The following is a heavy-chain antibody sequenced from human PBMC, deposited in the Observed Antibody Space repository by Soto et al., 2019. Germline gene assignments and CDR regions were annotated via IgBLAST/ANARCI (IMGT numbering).Heavy chain of an antibody. D-gene: IGHD1-20*01. CDR2: INPKSGGT. CDR3: AREVVPRGNFITGKLFDY. J-gene: IGHJ4*02. CDR1: AYCFFGYS. Sequence: ASVKVSCKTSAYCFFGYSVHWLRQAPGHGPEWMGWINPKSGGTKYAQKFQGRVTMIRDTSISTVFMELSRVTSDDTAVYYCAREVVPRGNFITGKLFDYWGQGSLVTVSS. V-gene: IGHV1-2*02.